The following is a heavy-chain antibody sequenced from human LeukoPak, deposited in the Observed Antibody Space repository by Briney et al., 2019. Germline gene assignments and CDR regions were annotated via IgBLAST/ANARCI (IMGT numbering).Heavy chain of an antibody. CDR2: ISWDGGST. V-gene: IGHV3-43D*04. J-gene: IGHJ6*04. CDR1: GFTFDDFA. D-gene: IGHD3-16*01. CDR3: AKGGYGMDV. Sequence: PGGSLRLSCAASGFTFDDFAMHWVRQAPGKGLEWVSLISWDGGSTYYADSVKGRFTISRDNSENSLYLQMNSLRAEDTALYYCAKGGYGMDVWGKGTTVTVSS.